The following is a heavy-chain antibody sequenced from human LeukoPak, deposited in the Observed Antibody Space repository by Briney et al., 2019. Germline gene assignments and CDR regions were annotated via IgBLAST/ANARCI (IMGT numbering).Heavy chain of an antibody. CDR3: ARALGATDYFDY. CDR1: GGTFSSYA. Sequence: SVKVSCKASGGTFSSYAISWVRQAPGQGLEWMGRIIPILGIANYAQKFQGRVTITADKSTSTAYMELSSLRSEDTAVYYCARALGATDYFDYWGQGTLVTVSS. CDR2: IIPILGIA. J-gene: IGHJ4*02. D-gene: IGHD1-26*01. V-gene: IGHV1-69*04.